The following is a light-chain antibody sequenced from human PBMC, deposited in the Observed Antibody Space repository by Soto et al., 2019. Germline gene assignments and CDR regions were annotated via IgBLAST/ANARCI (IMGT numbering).Light chain of an antibody. V-gene: IGKV1-5*03. J-gene: IGKJ1*01. CDR1: QTISSW. Sequence: DIHMTKSTSTLSLSLGDRVTITFRASQTISSWLSWYQQKPVKAPKLLIYKASTLKSGVPARFSGSGSGTEFTLTISSLQPDDFATYYCQHYNSYSEAFGQGTKVDIK. CDR2: KAS. CDR3: QHYNSYSEA.